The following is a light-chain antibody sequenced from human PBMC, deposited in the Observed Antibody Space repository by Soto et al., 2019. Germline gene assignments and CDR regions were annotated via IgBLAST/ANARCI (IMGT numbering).Light chain of an antibody. Sequence: EMVFTQSPATRSLSPGDRATLSCRASQSVRSDYFAWYQQKPGQAPRVIIFGVSTRATAIPGRFSGSGSGTDFTLTISTLEPEDFALYYCQQYGNSPLTFGGGTKVDTK. J-gene: IGKJ4*01. CDR3: QQYGNSPLT. CDR1: QSVRSDY. CDR2: GVS. V-gene: IGKV3-20*01.